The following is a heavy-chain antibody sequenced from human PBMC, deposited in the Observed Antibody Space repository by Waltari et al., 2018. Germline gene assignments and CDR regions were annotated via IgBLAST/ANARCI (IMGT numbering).Heavy chain of an antibody. CDR3: ARGSTGYVRVWDC. D-gene: IGHD2-2*01. CDR2: IKYDGSAT. CDR1: GVSFSAYW. V-gene: IGHV3-7*03. Sequence: EVQLMESGGGLVQPGGSLRLYCAASGVSFSAYWMTWVRQAPGKGLEWVANIKYDGSATYHVDSVNGRFTISRDNAKNSLYLQMNDVSAEDTAIYYCARGSTGYVRVWDCWGQGTVVTVSS. J-gene: IGHJ4*02.